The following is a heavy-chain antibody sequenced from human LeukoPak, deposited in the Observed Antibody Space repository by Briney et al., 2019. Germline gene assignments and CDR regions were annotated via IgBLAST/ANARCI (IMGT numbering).Heavy chain of an antibody. Sequence: PGGSLRLSCTASGFIFSNFEMNWVRQSPGKGLQWVAYINSGATSEYYADSVKGRFTIPRDNAKNSLYLQMNSLGVQDTAIYYCARVICTGGSCFQNDYWGQGTLVTVSS. J-gene: IGHJ4*02. D-gene: IGHD2-8*02. CDR3: ARVICTGGSCFQNDY. V-gene: IGHV3-48*03. CDR2: INSGATSE. CDR1: GFIFSNFE.